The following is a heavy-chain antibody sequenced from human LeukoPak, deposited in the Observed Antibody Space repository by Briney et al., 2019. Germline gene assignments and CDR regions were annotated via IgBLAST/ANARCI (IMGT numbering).Heavy chain of an antibody. CDR3: AVLGGY. CDR1: GYSISSGYY. J-gene: IGHJ4*02. Sequence: PSETLSLTCAVSGYSISSGYYWGWIRQPPGKGLGWIASVFHTGSTYYNPSLKSRVTMSVDTSKNQFSLNLNSVTAADTAVYYCAVLGGYWGQGTLVTVSS. D-gene: IGHD4/OR15-4a*01. V-gene: IGHV4-38-2*01. CDR2: VFHTGST.